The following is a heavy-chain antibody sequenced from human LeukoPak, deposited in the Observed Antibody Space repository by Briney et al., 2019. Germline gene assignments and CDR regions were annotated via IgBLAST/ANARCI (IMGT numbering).Heavy chain of an antibody. V-gene: IGHV1-2*02. CDR2: INPNSGGT. J-gene: IGHJ5*02. Sequence: AAVKVSCKASGYTFTGYYMHWVRQAPGQGLEWMGWINPNSGGTNYAQKFQGRVTMTRDTSTSTAYMELSRLRSDDTAVYYCARDKVSTVTKPRGSWFAPWGQGPLVTVSS. CDR3: ARDKVSTVTKPRGSWFAP. D-gene: IGHD4-17*01. CDR1: GYTFTGYY.